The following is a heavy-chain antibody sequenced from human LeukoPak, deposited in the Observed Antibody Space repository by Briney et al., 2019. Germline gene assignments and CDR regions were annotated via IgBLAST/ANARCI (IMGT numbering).Heavy chain of an antibody. D-gene: IGHD1-14*01. J-gene: IGHJ4*02. CDR1: GFTFSTYA. CDR3: AKDYPSGFYFDY. V-gene: IGHV3-23*01. Sequence: PGGSLRLSCAASGFTFSTYAMSWVRQPPGKGLEWVSAISGSGGSTFNADSVKGRFTISRENSKNTSFLQMNSLRAEATAIYYCAKDYPSGFYFDYWGQGTLVTVSS. CDR2: ISGSGGST.